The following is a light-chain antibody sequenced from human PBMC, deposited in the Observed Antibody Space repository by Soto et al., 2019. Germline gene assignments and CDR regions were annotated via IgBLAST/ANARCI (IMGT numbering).Light chain of an antibody. J-gene: IGLJ1*01. CDR1: SSDVGGAYNY. V-gene: IGLV2-14*03. CDR2: DVN. CDR3: CSYSSTSTYV. Sequence: QSALTQPASVSGSPGQSISISCTGTSSDVGGAYNYVSWYQHHPDKAPKLVIFDVNNRPSGVSNRLSGSKSGNTASLTISGLQAEDEADYYCCSYSSTSTYVFGTGTKVTVL.